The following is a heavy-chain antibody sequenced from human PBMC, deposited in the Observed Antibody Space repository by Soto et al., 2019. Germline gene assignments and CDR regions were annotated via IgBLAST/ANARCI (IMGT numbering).Heavy chain of an antibody. Sequence: SETLSLTCTVSGGSISSYYWGWSRQPPGKGLEWIGYIYYSGSTNYNPSLKSRVTISVDTSKNQFSLKLSSVTAADTAVYYCARDRVYSNYFRGLDYYYYYMDVWGKGTTVTVSS. CDR3: ARDRVYSNYFRGLDYYYYYMDV. CDR2: IYYSGST. V-gene: IGHV4-59*01. CDR1: GGSISSYY. J-gene: IGHJ6*03. D-gene: IGHD4-4*01.